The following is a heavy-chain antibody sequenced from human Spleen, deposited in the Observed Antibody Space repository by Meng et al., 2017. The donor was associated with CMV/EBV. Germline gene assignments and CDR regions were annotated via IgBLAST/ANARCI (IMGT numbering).Heavy chain of an antibody. CDR2: IYYSGNT. D-gene: IGHD5-12*01. J-gene: IGHJ4*02. V-gene: IGHV4-59*01. CDR3: ARPLQYSGYDPTIDY. CDR1: GGSISSYY. Sequence: GSLRLSCSVSGGSISSYYWSWMRQPPGKGLEWIGYIYYSGNTNYNPSLKSRVTISTDRSKNQFSLKLRSVTAADTAVYYCARPLQYSGYDPTIDYWGQGTLVTVSS.